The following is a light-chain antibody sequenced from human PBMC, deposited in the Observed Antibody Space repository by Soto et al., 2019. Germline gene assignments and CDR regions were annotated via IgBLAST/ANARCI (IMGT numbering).Light chain of an antibody. V-gene: IGKV3-20*01. CDR1: QSVSSSY. J-gene: IGKJ3*01. Sequence: EIVLTQSPGTLSLSPGERATLSCRARQSVSSSYFAWYQQKPGQAPRLLIYGASSRATGIPDRFSGSGSGTDFTLTISRLEPEDFAVYYCQHYGSSLFTFGPGTKVDIK. CDR2: GAS. CDR3: QHYGSSLFT.